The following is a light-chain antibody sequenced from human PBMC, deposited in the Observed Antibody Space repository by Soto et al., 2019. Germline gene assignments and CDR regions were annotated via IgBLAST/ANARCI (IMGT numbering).Light chain of an antibody. Sequence: DLPMTQSPSTLSASVGDRVSITCRASQSISSWLAWYQQKPGKAPKLLIYDASTLESGVPSRFSGSGSGTQFTLTISSLQPDDFATYYCQQYDRYPLTFGPGTKVDIK. J-gene: IGKJ3*01. CDR2: DAS. CDR3: QQYDRYPLT. CDR1: QSISSW. V-gene: IGKV1-5*01.